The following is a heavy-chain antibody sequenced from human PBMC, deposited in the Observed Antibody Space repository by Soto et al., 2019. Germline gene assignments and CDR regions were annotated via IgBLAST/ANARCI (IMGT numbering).Heavy chain of an antibody. CDR3: ARSSGDTAMVYYYYGMDV. CDR1: GGTFSSYA. CDR2: IIPIFGTA. D-gene: IGHD5-18*01. J-gene: IGHJ6*02. Sequence: GASVKVSCKASGGTFSSYAISWVRQAPGQGLEWMGGIIPIFGTANYAQKFQGRVTITADESTSTAYMELSSPRSEDTAVYYCARSSGDTAMVYYYYGMDVWGQGTTVTVSS. V-gene: IGHV1-69*13.